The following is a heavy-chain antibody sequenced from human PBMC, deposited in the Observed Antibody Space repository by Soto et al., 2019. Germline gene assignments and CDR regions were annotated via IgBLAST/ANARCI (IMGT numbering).Heavy chain of an antibody. CDR3: ARDLDGLHDDNSGPYPRPG. V-gene: IGHV4-30-4*01. D-gene: IGHD3-22*01. Sequence: SETLSLTCTVSGGSISSGDYYWSWIRQAPGRGLEWIGYIHSSGSIYYNPSLKSRATMSIDTARNQFSLKVSSVTVADTAVYYCARDLDGLHDDNSGPYPRPGWGQGTLVTVSS. CDR2: IHSSGSI. CDR1: GGSISSGDYY. J-gene: IGHJ1*01.